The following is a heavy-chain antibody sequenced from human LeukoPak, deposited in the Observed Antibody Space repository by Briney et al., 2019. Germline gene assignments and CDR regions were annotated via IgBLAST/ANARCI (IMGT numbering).Heavy chain of an antibody. CDR2: ISSGSSYK. V-gene: IGHV3-21*01. CDR1: GFTFSDDN. Sequence: PGGSLRLSCAASGFTFSDDNMNWVRQAPGKGLEWVSSISSGSSYKYYADSLKGRFTISRDNAKNSLCLQMNSLRAEDTAVYYCARGSIGLLNYWGQGTLVTVSS. J-gene: IGHJ4*02. CDR3: ARGSIGLLNY.